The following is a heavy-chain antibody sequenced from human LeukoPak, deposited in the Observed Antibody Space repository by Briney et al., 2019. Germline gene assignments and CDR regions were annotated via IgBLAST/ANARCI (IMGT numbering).Heavy chain of an antibody. Sequence: RASVKVSCKASGGTFSSYAISWVRQAPGQGLEWMGGIIPIFGTANYAQKFQGRVTITTDESTSTAYMELSSLRSEDTAVYYCARDYDFWSGYSGVNWFDHWGQGALVTVSS. CDR1: GGTFSSYA. V-gene: IGHV1-69*05. CDR3: ARDYDFWSGYSGVNWFDH. D-gene: IGHD3-3*01. CDR2: IIPIFGTA. J-gene: IGHJ5*02.